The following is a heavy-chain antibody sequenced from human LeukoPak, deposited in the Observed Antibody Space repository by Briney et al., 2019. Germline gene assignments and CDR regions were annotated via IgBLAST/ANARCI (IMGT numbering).Heavy chain of an antibody. J-gene: IGHJ6*03. V-gene: IGHV3-30*04. CDR2: ISYDGSNK. D-gene: IGHD6-6*01. Sequence: GGSLRLSCAASGFTFSSCAMHWVRQAPGKGLEWVAVISYDGSNKYYADSVKGRFTISRDNSKNTLYLQMNSLRAEDTAVYYCASPNPRIAARPYYYYYMDVWGKGTTVTVSS. CDR1: GFTFSSCA. CDR3: ASPNPRIAARPYYYYYMDV.